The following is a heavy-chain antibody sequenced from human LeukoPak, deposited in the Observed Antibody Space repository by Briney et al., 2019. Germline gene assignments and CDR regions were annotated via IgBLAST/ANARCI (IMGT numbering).Heavy chain of an antibody. CDR3: ARGYCTGGSCYSGIAWFDP. CDR2: IYYTGST. CDR1: GGSISSGNYY. J-gene: IGHJ5*02. D-gene: IGHD2-15*01. Sequence: PSETLPFTCTVSGGSISSGNYYWGWIRQPPGKWLEWIGSIYYTGSTYYKPSLKSRVTISVDTSKNQFSLKLSSVTAADTAVYYCARGYCTGGSCYSGIAWFDPWGQGTLVTFSS. V-gene: IGHV4-39*02.